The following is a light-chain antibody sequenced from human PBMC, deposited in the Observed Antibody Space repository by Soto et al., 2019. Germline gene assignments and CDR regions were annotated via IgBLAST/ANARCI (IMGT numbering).Light chain of an antibody. CDR3: QQYYNTFPT. J-gene: IGKJ1*01. CDR2: WAS. CDR1: QSILYTPNNNNY. V-gene: IGKV4-1*01. Sequence: DIVMTQSPDSLAVSLGERATINCKSSQSILYTPNNNNYLAWFQQKPGQPPRLLIYWASTRESGVPDRFSGSWSGTDFTITISSLQAEDVAVYYCQQYYNTFPTFVQGTKVEIK.